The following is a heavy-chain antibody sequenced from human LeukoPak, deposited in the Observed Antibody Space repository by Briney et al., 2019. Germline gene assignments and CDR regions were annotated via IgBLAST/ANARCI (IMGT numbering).Heavy chain of an antibody. CDR3: ARLYCISTSCYTIDY. Sequence: SETLSLTCTVSGYSFDSGYYWGWIRQLPGKGLEWIANIYYSGSTSYNPSLKSRVTVSIDTSKNKFSLKLYSVSAADTALYYCARLYCISTSCYTIDYWGQGTLVTVSS. D-gene: IGHD2-2*02. CDR2: IYYSGST. J-gene: IGHJ4*02. CDR1: GYSFDSGYY. V-gene: IGHV4-38-2*02.